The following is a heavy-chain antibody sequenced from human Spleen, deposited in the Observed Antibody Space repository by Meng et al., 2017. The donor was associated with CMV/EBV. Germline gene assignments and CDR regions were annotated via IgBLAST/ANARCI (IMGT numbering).Heavy chain of an antibody. D-gene: IGHD7-27*01. CDR3: ARDLNWGAVRVGILDYYGMDV. V-gene: IGHV3-23*03. CDR2: IYSGGSST. Sequence: GESLKISCAASGFTFNGYAMSWVRQAPGKGLDWVSVIYSGGSSTYYADSVKGRFTISRDNSKNTLYLQMNSLRAEDTAVYYCARDLNWGAVRVGILDYYGMDVWGQGTTVTVSS. J-gene: IGHJ6*02. CDR1: GFTFNGYA.